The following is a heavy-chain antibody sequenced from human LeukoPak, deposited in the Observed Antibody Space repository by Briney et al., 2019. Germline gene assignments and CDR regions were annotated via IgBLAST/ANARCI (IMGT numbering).Heavy chain of an antibody. V-gene: IGHV4-4*02. J-gene: IGHJ4*02. CDR1: GGSIDSTNY. CDR3: PRENRPFCPFAF. CDR2: IAHDGTR. Sequence: KPSGTLSLTCGVSGGSIDSTNYWSWVRQAPGKGLEWIGEIAHDGTRNYNPSLRSRVAMSFDRANNYFSLSLTAVTAADTALYYCPRENRPFCPFAFWGQGVMVTVSS. D-gene: IGHD2/OR15-2a*01.